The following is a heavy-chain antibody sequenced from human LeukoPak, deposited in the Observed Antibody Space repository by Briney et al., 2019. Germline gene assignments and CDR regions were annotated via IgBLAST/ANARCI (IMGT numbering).Heavy chain of an antibody. CDR1: GGYISSYY. Sequence: SETLSLTCTVSGGYISSYYWSWIRQPPGKGLEWIGYIYYSGSTNYNPSLKSRVTISVDTSKNQFSLKLSSVTAADTAVYYSARGAILNGYFDYWGQGTLVTVSS. CDR2: IYYSGST. J-gene: IGHJ4*02. V-gene: IGHV4-59*01. D-gene: IGHD2-15*01. CDR3: ARGAILNGYFDY.